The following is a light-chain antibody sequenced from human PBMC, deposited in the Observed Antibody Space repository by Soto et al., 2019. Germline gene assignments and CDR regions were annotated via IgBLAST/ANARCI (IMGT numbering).Light chain of an antibody. CDR3: SSYGGYNNVV. Sequence: SVLTHPPSASWSPGQSVAISCTGTSSDVGGYNYVSWFQQHPGKAPKLIIHEVNQRPSGVPDRFSGSKSGNTASLTVSGLQAEDEGTYYCSSYGGYNNVVFGTGTKVTV. CDR1: SSDVGGYNY. CDR2: EVN. V-gene: IGLV2-8*01. J-gene: IGLJ1*01.